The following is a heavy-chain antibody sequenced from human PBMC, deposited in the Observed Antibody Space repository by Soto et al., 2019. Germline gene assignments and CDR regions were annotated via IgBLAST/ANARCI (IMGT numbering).Heavy chain of an antibody. Sequence: GGSLRLSCAASGFTFSSYAMHWVRQAPGKGLEWVAVISYDGSNKYYADSVKGRFTISRDNSKNTLYLQMNSLRAEDTAVYYCAGGTPYSSGWYDIDYWGQGTLVTVSS. D-gene: IGHD6-19*01. CDR1: GFTFSSYA. CDR2: ISYDGSNK. CDR3: AGGTPYSSGWYDIDY. V-gene: IGHV3-30-3*01. J-gene: IGHJ4*02.